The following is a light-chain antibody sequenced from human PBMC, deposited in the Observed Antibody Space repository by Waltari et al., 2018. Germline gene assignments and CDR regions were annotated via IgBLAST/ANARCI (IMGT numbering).Light chain of an antibody. J-gene: IGKJ4*01. CDR3: QQYGSSPFT. CDR1: QSISSSF. CDR2: DAS. V-gene: IGKV3-20*01. Sequence: EIVLTQSPGTLSLSPGERATLSCRASQSISSSFLAWYQQKPGQAPRLLIYDASRRATGIPDRFSGSGSGTVFTLTISRLEPEDFAVYSCQQYGSSPFTFGGGTKVEVK.